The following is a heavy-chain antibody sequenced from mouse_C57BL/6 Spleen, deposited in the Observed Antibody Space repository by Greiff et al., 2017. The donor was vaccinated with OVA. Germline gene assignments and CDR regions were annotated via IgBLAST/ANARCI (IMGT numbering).Heavy chain of an antibody. D-gene: IGHD3-1*01. CDR2: IDPENGDT. CDR3: TTGANLYYFDY. CDR1: GFNIKDDY. Sequence: DVKLQESGAELVRPGASVKLSCTASGFNIKDDYMHWVKQRPEQGLEWIGWIDPENGDTEYASKFQGKATITADTSSNTAYLQLSSLTSEDTAVYYCTTGANLYYFDYWGQGTTLTVSS. V-gene: IGHV14-4*01. J-gene: IGHJ2*01.